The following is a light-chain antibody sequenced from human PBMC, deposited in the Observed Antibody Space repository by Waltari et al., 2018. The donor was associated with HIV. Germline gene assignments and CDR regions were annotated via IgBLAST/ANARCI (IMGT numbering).Light chain of an antibody. CDR1: QRVNNNF. Sequence: EIVLKPSPGTLSLSPGASAALSCRASQRVNNNFLVWFQQKPGQPPTLLIYGTSRRATGIPDRFTGSGSGTDFTLIINRLEPEDFAVYYCQQYSNLPLTFGGGTKVEIK. CDR2: GTS. V-gene: IGKV3-20*01. J-gene: IGKJ4*01. CDR3: QQYSNLPLT.